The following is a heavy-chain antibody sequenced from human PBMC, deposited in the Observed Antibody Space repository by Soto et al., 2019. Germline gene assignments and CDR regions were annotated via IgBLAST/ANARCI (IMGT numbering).Heavy chain of an antibody. CDR2: ISSDGSTI. D-gene: IGHD6-19*01. J-gene: IGHJ5*02. CDR3: AKEGVPGTGGWFDP. V-gene: IGHV3-48*01. Sequence: GGSLRLSCASSGFTFSSYTMNLVRQAPGKGLEWVSHISSDGSTIYYADSVKGRFTISRDNAKNSLYLQMNSLRAEDTAVYYCAKEGVPGTGGWFDPWGQGTLVTVSS. CDR1: GFTFSSYT.